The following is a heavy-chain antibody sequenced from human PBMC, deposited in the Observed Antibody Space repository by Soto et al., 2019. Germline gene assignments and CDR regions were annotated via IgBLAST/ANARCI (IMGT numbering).Heavy chain of an antibody. CDR3: ARDPSGYSSGWYDY. D-gene: IGHD6-19*01. CDR2: ISSSSSTI. Sequence: VQLVESGGGLVQPGGSLRLSCAASGFTFSSYSMNWVRQAPGKGLEWVSYISSSSSTIYYADSVKGRFTISRDNAKNSLYLQMNSLRDEDTAVYYCARDPSGYSSGWYDYWGQGTLVTVSS. CDR1: GFTFSSYS. V-gene: IGHV3-48*02. J-gene: IGHJ4*02.